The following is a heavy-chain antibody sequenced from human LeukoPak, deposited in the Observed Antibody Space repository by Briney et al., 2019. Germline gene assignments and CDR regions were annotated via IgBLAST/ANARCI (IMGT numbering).Heavy chain of an antibody. D-gene: IGHD3-22*01. CDR2: INHSGST. CDR1: GGSFSGYY. Sequence: SETLSLTCAVYGGSFSGYYWSWIRQPPGKGLEWIGEINHSGSTNYNPSLKSRVTISVDTSKNQFSLKLSSVAAADTAVYYCARVPYYDPPVANHYYYGMDVWGQGTTVTVSS. CDR3: ARVPYYDPPVANHYYYGMDV. J-gene: IGHJ6*02. V-gene: IGHV4-34*01.